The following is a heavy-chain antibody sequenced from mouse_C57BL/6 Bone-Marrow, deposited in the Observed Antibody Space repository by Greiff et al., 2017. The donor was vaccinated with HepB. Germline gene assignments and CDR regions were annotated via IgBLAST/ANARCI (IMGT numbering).Heavy chain of an antibody. CDR1: GYTFTSYG. Sequence: PLQQSGAELARPGASVKLSCKASGYTFTSYGISWVKQRTGQGLEWIGEIYPRSGNTYYNEKFKGKATLTADKSSSTAYMELRSLTSEDSAVYFCAVLLLRRGYFDVWGTGTTVTVSS. J-gene: IGHJ1*03. CDR2: IYPRSGNT. V-gene: IGHV1-81*01. CDR3: AVLLLRRGYFDV. D-gene: IGHD1-1*01.